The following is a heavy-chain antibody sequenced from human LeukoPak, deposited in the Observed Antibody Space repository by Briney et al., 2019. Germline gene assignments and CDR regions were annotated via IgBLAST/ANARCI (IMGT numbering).Heavy chain of an antibody. CDR3: AQARGYSYGYGLDY. V-gene: IGHV4-38-2*01. Sequence: PSETLSLTCAVSGYSISSGYSWGWIRQPPGKGLEWIGSIYYSGSTYYNPSLKSRVTISVDTSKNQFSLKLSSVTAADTAVYYCAQARGYSYGYGLDYWGQGTLVTVSS. D-gene: IGHD5-18*01. J-gene: IGHJ4*02. CDR1: GYSISSGYS. CDR2: IYYSGST.